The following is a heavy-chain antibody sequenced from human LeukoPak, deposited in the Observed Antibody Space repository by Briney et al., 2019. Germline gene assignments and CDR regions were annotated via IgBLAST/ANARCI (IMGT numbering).Heavy chain of an antibody. D-gene: IGHD3-3*01. CDR1: GFPFTNAW. CDR2: IRSQGFGGTT. CDR3: TVGGHNDVWLTYYYGY. V-gene: IGHV3-15*01. Sequence: GGSLRLSCAASGFPFTNAWMTWVRLAPGKGLEWVGRIRSQGFGGTTDYAAPVGGRFTISRNDSKDTVYLQMDSLKIEDTAVYCCTVGGHNDVWLTYYYGYWGQGTRVTVSS. J-gene: IGHJ4*02.